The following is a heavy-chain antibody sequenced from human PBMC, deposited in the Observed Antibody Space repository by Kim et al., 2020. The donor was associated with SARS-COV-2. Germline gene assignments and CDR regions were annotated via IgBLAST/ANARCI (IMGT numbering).Heavy chain of an antibody. J-gene: IGHJ4*02. V-gene: IGHV3-20*01. CDR2: INWNGGST. CDR3: ARGRGAARLLDY. Sequence: GGSLRLSCAASGFTFDDYGMSWVRQAPGKGLEWVSGINWNGGSTGYADSVKGRFTISRDNAKNSLYLQMNSLRAEDTALYHCARGRGAARLLDYWGQGTLVTVSS. CDR1: GFTFDDYG. D-gene: IGHD6-6*01.